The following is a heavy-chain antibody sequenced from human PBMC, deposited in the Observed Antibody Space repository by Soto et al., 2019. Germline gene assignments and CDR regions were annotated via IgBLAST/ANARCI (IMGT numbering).Heavy chain of an antibody. V-gene: IGHV1-69*06. D-gene: IGHD6-6*01. CDR3: ASAYSSSSTDYYYYGMDV. CDR2: IIPIFGTA. CDR1: GGTFSSYA. J-gene: IGHJ6*02. Sequence: SVKVSCKASGGTFSSYAISWVRQAPGQGLEWMGGIIPIFGTANYAQKFQGRVTITADKSTSTAYMELSSLRSEDTAVYYCASAYSSSSTDYYYYGMDVWGQGTTVTVSS.